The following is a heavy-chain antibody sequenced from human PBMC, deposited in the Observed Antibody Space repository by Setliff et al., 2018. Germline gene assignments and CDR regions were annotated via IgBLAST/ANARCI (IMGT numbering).Heavy chain of an antibody. CDR1: GGSISSHY. V-gene: IGHV4-34*01. Sequence: SETLSLTCTVSGGSISSHYWSWIRQPPGKGLEWIGEINHSGSTNYNPSLKSRVTISVDTSKNQFSLKLSSVTAADTAVYYCARVVRFLEWLRYYYYYMDVWGKGTTVTVSS. CDR3: ARVVRFLEWLRYYYYYMDV. J-gene: IGHJ6*03. D-gene: IGHD3-3*01. CDR2: INHSGST.